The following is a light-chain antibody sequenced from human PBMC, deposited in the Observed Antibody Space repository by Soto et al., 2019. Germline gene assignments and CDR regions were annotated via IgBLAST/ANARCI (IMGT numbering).Light chain of an antibody. J-gene: IGLJ1*01. CDR2: DVS. CDR1: SSDVGGYNY. CDR3: CSYTSSSTRLYA. Sequence: QSVLTQPASVSGSPGQSITISCTGTSSDVGGYNYVSWYQQHPGKAPKLLIYDVSNRPSGVSNRFSGSKSGNTASLTISGLQAEDEADYYCCSYTSSSTRLYAFGTRTKVTVL. V-gene: IGLV2-14*01.